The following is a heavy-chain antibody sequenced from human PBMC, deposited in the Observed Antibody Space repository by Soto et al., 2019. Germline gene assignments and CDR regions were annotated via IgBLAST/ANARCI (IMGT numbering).Heavy chain of an antibody. CDR3: ARDCWSGSFNWFEP. CDR2: ISAYNGNT. J-gene: IGHJ5*02. D-gene: IGHD3-3*01. Sequence: ASVKVSCKASGYTFTSYGISWVRQAPGQGLEWMGWISAYNGNTKYAQKLQGRVPMTTDTCTSTAYMELRSVRSDDTAVYYCARDCWSGSFNWFEPLGQGALVTVSS. V-gene: IGHV1-18*04. CDR1: GYTFTSYG.